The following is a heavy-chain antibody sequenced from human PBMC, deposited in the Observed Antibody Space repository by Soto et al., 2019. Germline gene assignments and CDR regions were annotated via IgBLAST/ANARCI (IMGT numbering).Heavy chain of an antibody. CDR1: GDSISYYY. Sequence: QVQLQESGPGLVKPSETLSLTCTVSGDSISYYYWSWIRQPPGKGLEWIGYVYYDGSTKYNPSLESRVTMSIDTSKKQLSLKVNSVIAADTGVYYCVTYDRQSGRYSLDYWGQGTMVTVSP. V-gene: IGHV4-59*12. CDR2: VYYDGST. CDR3: VTYDRQSGRYSLDY. J-gene: IGHJ4*02. D-gene: IGHD3-10*01.